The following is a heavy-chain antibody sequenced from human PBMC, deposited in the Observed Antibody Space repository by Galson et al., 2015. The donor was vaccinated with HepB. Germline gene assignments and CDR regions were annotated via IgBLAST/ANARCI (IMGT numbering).Heavy chain of an antibody. Sequence: SEPLSLTCTVSGGSVSSGIYYWSWIRQPPGKGLEWIGYFYDSGSTKYNPSVKSRVTISVDTSKNQVSLKMKSVTAADTAVYYCAREAVSPSLETARIRYYGMDVWGQGTTVTVSS. CDR1: GGSVSSGIYY. D-gene: IGHD1-1*01. J-gene: IGHJ6*02. V-gene: IGHV4-61*01. CDR3: AREAVSPSLETARIRYYGMDV. CDR2: FYDSGST.